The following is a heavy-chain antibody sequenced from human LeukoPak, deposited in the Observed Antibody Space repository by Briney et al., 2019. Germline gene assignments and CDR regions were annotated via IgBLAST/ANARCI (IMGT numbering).Heavy chain of an antibody. V-gene: IGHV3-30*18. CDR3: AKASYYDDSSGYYFSY. Sequence: GGSLRLSCAASGFTFSSYGMHWVRQAPGKGLEWVAVISYDGSNKYYADSVKGRFTISRDNSKNTLYLQMNSLRAEDTAVYYCAKASYYDDSSGYYFSYWGQGTLVTVSS. D-gene: IGHD3-22*01. J-gene: IGHJ4*02. CDR1: GFTFSSYG. CDR2: ISYDGSNK.